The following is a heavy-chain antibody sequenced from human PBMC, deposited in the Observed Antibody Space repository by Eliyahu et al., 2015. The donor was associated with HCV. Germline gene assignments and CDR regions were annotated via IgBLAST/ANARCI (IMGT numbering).Heavy chain of an antibody. J-gene: IGHJ4*02. CDR1: EYTFSGYY. CDR2: INPKSGDT. V-gene: IGHV1-2*02. Sequence: QVQLVQSGAEVKKPGASVKVSCKASEYTFSGYYLHWVRQAPGQGLEWMGWINPKSGDTTHAQTFQDRVTMTRDTSISTAYMELSKLRADDTAVYYCARVTWSSGGWSHFDYWGQGTLVTVSS. CDR3: ARVTWSSGGWSHFDY. D-gene: IGHD6-19*01.